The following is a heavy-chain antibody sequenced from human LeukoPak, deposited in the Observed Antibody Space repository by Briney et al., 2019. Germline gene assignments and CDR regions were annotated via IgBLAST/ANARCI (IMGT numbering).Heavy chain of an antibody. CDR1: GFTFSSYA. D-gene: IGHD2-21*01. Sequence: GGSLRLSCAASGFTFSSYAMHWVRQAPGKGLEWVAVISSGGSNIYYADSVKGRFTISRDNSKNTLYLQMNSLRPDDTAVYYCATERGGTTAPIAFDYWGQGTLVTVSS. J-gene: IGHJ4*02. CDR3: ATERGGTTAPIAFDY. V-gene: IGHV3-30-3*01. CDR2: ISSGGSNI.